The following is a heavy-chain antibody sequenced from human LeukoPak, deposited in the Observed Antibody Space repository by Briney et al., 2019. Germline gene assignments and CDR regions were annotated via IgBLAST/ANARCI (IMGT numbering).Heavy chain of an antibody. J-gene: IGHJ4*02. CDR1: GGTFSSYA. Sequence: SVKVSCKASGGTFSSYAISWVRQAPGQGLEWMGGIIPIFGTANYAQKFQGRVTITADESTSTAYMELSSLRSEDTAVYYCARKNEGSGWGLDYWGQGTLVTVSS. CDR2: IIPIFGTA. D-gene: IGHD6-19*01. V-gene: IGHV1-69*13. CDR3: ARKNEGSGWGLDY.